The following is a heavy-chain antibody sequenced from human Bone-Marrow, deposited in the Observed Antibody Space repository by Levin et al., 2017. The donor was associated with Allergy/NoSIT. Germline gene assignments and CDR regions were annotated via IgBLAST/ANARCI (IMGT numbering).Heavy chain of an antibody. D-gene: IGHD5-18*01. J-gene: IGHJ6*02. Sequence: GESLKISCAASGFTVSSNYMSWVRQAPGKGLEWVSVIYSGGSTYYADSVKGRFTISRDNSKNTLYLQMNSLRAEDTAVYYCARDRRYSYGTYYYYGMDVWGQGTTVTVSS. CDR3: ARDRRYSYGTYYYYGMDV. CDR2: IYSGGST. V-gene: IGHV3-53*01. CDR1: GFTVSSNY.